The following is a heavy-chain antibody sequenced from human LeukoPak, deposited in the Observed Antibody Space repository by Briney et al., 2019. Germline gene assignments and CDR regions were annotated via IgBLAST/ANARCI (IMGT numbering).Heavy chain of an antibody. CDR2: ISSSSSYI. D-gene: IGHD2-2*01. V-gene: IGHV3-21*01. CDR1: GFTFSSYS. Sequence: GGSLRLSCAASGFTFSSYSMNWVRQAPGKGLEWVSSISSSSSYIYYADSVKGRFTISRDNAENSLYLQMNSLRAEDTAVYYCARSYCSSTSCPSDYWGQGTLVTVSS. J-gene: IGHJ4*02. CDR3: ARSYCSSTSCPSDY.